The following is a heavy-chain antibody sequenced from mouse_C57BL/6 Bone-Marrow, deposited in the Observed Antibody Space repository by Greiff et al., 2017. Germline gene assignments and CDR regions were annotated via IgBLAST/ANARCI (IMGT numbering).Heavy chain of an antibody. Sequence: QVQLQQSGPGLVQPSQSLSITCTVSGFSLTSYGVHWVRQSPGKGLEWLGAIWSGGSTDYNAAFISRLSISKDNSKSQVFFKMDSLQADDTAIYYCARVDDYSNKEGYYYAMGYWGQGTSVTVSS. CDR3: ARVDDYSNKEGYYYAMGY. J-gene: IGHJ4*01. V-gene: IGHV2-2*01. CDR2: IWSGGST. D-gene: IGHD2-5*01. CDR1: GFSLTSYG.